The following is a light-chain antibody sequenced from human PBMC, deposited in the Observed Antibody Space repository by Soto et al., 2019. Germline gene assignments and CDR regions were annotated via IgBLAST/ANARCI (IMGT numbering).Light chain of an antibody. V-gene: IGLV2-14*01. Sequence: QSALTQPASVSGSLGQSLTISCTGTSNDVGGYNYVSWYQQHPGKAPKLMIYEVSNRPSGVSNRFSGSKSGNTASLTISGLQAEDEADYYCTSYAGSNNFRVFGGGTKVTVL. J-gene: IGLJ3*02. CDR1: SNDVGGYNY. CDR3: TSYAGSNNFRV. CDR2: EVS.